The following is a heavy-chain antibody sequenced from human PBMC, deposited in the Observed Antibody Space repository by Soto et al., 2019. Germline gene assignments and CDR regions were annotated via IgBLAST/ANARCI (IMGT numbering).Heavy chain of an antibody. V-gene: IGHV4-59*01. D-gene: IGHD3-16*01. CDR3: ARVFGTTGLHFYGLDY. Sequence: PXETLSLTCTVAGDSISNYDWSWIRQPPGKGLEWIGYIFYSGSTNSNPSLKSRVTISVDTSKNQFSLKLSSVTAADTAVYYCARVFGTTGLHFYGLDYWGQGTTVTVSS. CDR1: GDSISNYD. CDR2: IFYSGST. J-gene: IGHJ6*02.